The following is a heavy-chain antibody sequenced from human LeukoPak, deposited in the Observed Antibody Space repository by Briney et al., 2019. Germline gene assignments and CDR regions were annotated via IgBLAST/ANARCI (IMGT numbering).Heavy chain of an antibody. D-gene: IGHD1-14*01. CDR1: GFTFSGHW. V-gene: IGHV3-7*01. Sequence: QTGGSLRLSCAASGFTFSGHWMSRVRQAPGKGLEWVANINQGGSDKYYVDSVKGRFTISRDNANNLLYLQMNSLRGEDTAVYYCTRDRSRAEDDWGQGTLVTVSS. CDR3: TRDRSRAEDD. CDR2: INQGGSDK. J-gene: IGHJ4*02.